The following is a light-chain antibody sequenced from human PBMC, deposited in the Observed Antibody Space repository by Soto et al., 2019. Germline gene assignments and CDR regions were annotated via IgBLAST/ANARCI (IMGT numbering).Light chain of an antibody. Sequence: DIQMTQSPSTLSASVGDRVTITCRASQSISTWLAWYQQKPGKAPNLLIYRASNLESGVPSRFSGSGSGTEFSLTISSLQPDDFATYYCQLYNRNSLWTFGQGTRVEI. CDR3: QLYNRNSLWT. V-gene: IGKV1-5*03. J-gene: IGKJ1*01. CDR1: QSISTW. CDR2: RAS.